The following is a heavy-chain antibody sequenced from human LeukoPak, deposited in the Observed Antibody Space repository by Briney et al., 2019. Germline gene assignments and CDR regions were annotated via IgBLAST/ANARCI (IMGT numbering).Heavy chain of an antibody. CDR1: GFTFSSYS. D-gene: IGHD2-2*02. J-gene: IGHJ6*04. CDR3: ARDLRKVVPATIEDV. Sequence: PGGSLRLSCAASGFTFSSYSMNWVRQAPGKGLEWVSSISSSSSYIYYADSVKGRFTISRDNAKNSLYLQMNSLRAEDTAVYYCARDLRKVVPATIEDVWGKGTTVTVSS. V-gene: IGHV3-21*01. CDR2: ISSSSSYI.